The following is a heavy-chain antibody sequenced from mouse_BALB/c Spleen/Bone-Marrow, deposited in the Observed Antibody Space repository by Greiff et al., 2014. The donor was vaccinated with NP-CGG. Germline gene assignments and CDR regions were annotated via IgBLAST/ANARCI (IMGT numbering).Heavy chain of an antibody. J-gene: IGHJ2*01. CDR3: TPHPFDY. V-gene: IGHV6-6*01. CDR2: IRTKADDHAT. Sequence: EVHLVESGGGLVQPGGSMKLSCAASGFAFSDTWLDWVRQSPEKGPEWVAEIRTKADDHATYYAESVKGRFTISRDDSISSVYLQMNSLRAEDTGIYYCTPHPFDYWGQGTTLTVS. CDR1: GFAFSDTW.